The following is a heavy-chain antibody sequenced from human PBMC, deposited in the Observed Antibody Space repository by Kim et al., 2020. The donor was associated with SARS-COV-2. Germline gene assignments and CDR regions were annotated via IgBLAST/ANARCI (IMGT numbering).Heavy chain of an antibody. CDR2: INPNSDDT. D-gene: IGHD6-13*01. V-gene: IGHV1-2*02. J-gene: IGHJ4*02. CDR3: AREVRAAAGTYFDN. CDR1: GYTFTGYY. Sequence: ASVKVSCKASGYTFTGYYIHWVRQAPGQQGLEWMGWINPNSDDTNYAQKFQGRVTMTRDTSISTAYMDLSRLRSDDTAVYYCAREVRAAAGTYFDNWGQGTLVTVSS.